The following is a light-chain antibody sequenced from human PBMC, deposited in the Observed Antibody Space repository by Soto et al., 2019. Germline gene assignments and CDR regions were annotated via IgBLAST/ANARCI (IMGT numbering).Light chain of an antibody. CDR3: SSYTSSSTHYV. CDR2: DVS. J-gene: IGLJ1*01. V-gene: IGLV2-14*01. CDR1: SSDVGGYNY. Sequence: QSVLAQPASGFGAPGQSVTISCPGNSSDVGGYNYVSWYQQHPGKAPKLMIYDVSNRPSGVSNRFSGSKSGNTASLTISGLQAEDEADYYCSSYTSSSTHYVFGTGTKVTVL.